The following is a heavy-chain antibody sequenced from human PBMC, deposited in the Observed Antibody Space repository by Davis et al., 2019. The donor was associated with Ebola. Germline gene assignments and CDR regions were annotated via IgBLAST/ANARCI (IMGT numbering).Heavy chain of an antibody. Sequence: HSQTLSLTCAISGDSVSGSSGAWNWIRQSPSRGLEWLGRTYYNSKWYHNYAAYVKSRITINPDTSKNQFSLQLNSVTPEDTAVYYCARGWWKSGMDVWGQGTTVTVSS. CDR2: TYYNSKWYH. V-gene: IGHV6-1*01. CDR1: GDSVSGSSGA. J-gene: IGHJ6*02. CDR3: ARGWWKSGMDV. D-gene: IGHD6-19*01.